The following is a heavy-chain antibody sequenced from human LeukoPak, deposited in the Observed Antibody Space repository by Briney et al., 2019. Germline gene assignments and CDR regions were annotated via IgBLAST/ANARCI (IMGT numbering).Heavy chain of an antibody. D-gene: IGHD6-13*01. Sequence: PSETPSLTCAVYGGSFSGYYWSWIRQPPGKGLEWIGEINHSGSTNYNPSLKSRVTISVDTSKNQFSLKLSSVTAADTAVYYCARGRIAAAGPGLDYWGQGTLVTVSS. J-gene: IGHJ4*02. V-gene: IGHV4-34*01. CDR3: ARGRIAAAGPGLDY. CDR2: INHSGST. CDR1: GGSFSGYY.